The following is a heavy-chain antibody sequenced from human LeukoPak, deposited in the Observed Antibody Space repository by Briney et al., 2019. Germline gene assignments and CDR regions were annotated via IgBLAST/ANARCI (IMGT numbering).Heavy chain of an antibody. V-gene: IGHV3-9*01. CDR1: GFIFNNYA. Sequence: GGSLRLSCAGSGFIFNNYAMHWVRQPPGKGLEWVSGISWNSGTIDYADSVRGRFTISRDNAKNSLYLQMDSLRVEDTAFYYCAKDNRRHYTSGPNPDSLHWGQGALVAVSS. D-gene: IGHD6-19*01. J-gene: IGHJ4*02. CDR2: ISWNSGTI. CDR3: AKDNRRHYTSGPNPDSLH.